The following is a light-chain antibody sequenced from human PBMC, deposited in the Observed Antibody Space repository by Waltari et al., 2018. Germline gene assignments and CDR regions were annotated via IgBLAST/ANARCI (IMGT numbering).Light chain of an antibody. CDR1: LDITNY. CDR3: QQCDNLAFT. J-gene: IGKJ3*01. V-gene: IGKV1-33*01. Sequence: DLQMTQSPSSLSASVGDRVTITCRASLDITNYLNWYQQKPGKAPKLLIYDASNLDTCVPSRFSGSGSGTDFTLTISSLQPEDIAAYYCQQCDNLAFTCGAGTKVNI. CDR2: DAS.